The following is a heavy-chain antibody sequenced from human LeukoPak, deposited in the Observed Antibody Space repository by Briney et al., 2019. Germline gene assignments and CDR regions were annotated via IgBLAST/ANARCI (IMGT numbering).Heavy chain of an antibody. D-gene: IGHD3-22*01. CDR3: ARATRIYYDSSGYYYGY. CDR2: IIPMLGTA. V-gene: IGHV1-69*13. Sequence: GASVKVSCKASEGTFSSYAISWVRQAPGQGLEWMGQIIPMLGTASYAQRFQGRVTLTADESTSTAYMELSSLRSEDTAVYYCARATRIYYDSSGYYYGYWGQGTLVTVSS. J-gene: IGHJ4*02. CDR1: EGTFSSYA.